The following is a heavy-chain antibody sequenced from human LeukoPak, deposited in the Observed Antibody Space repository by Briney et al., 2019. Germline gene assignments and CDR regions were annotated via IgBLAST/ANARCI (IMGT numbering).Heavy chain of an antibody. CDR3: ERAVYSPERFDY. J-gene: IGHJ4*02. CDR1: GYTFTSYY. Sequence: ASVKVSCKASGYTFTSYYMHWVRQAPGQGLEWMGIINPSGGSTSYAQKFQGRVTMTRDTSISTAYMELSRLRSDDTAVYYCERAVYSPERFDYWGQGTLVTVSS. D-gene: IGHD2-21*01. V-gene: IGHV1-46*01. CDR2: INPSGGST.